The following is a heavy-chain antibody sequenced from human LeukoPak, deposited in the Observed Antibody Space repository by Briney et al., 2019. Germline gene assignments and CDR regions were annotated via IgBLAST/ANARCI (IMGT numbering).Heavy chain of an antibody. CDR3: TRDFRTGWSGYYIDY. D-gene: IGHD3-3*01. CDR2: MRSKAYGGTT. J-gene: IGHJ4*02. V-gene: IGHV3-49*04. Sequence: QAGGSLRLSFIASGFTFGDYAMSWVRQAPGKGLEWVGFMRSKAYGGTTEYAASVKGRFTISRDDSKSIAYLQMNSLKTEDTAVYYCTRDFRTGWSGYYIDYWGQGTLVTVSS. CDR1: GFTFGDYA.